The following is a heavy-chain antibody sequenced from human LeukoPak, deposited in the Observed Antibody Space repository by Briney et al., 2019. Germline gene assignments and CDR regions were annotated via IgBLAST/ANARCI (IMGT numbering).Heavy chain of an antibody. CDR2: IYYSGST. CDR3: ARTNWAYGMDV. CDR1: GGSISSYY. Sequence: SETLSLTCTVSGGSISSYYRSWIRQPPGKGLEWIGYIYYSGSTNYNPSLKSRVTISVDTSKNQFSLKLSSVTAADTAVYYCARTNWAYGMDVWGQGTSVTVSS. D-gene: IGHD7-27*01. J-gene: IGHJ6*02. V-gene: IGHV4-59*01.